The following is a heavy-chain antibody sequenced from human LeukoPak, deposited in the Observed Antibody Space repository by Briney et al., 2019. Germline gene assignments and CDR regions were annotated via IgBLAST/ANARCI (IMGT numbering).Heavy chain of an antibody. Sequence: SVKVSCKASGGTFSSYAMSWVQQAPGQGLEWMGGIIPIFGTANYAQKFQGRVTITTDESTSTAYMELSSLRSEDTAVYYCARLRYGSGSYYDYWGQGTLVTVSS. CDR1: GGTFSSYA. V-gene: IGHV1-69*05. J-gene: IGHJ4*02. CDR3: ARLRYGSGSYYDY. D-gene: IGHD3-10*01. CDR2: IIPIFGTA.